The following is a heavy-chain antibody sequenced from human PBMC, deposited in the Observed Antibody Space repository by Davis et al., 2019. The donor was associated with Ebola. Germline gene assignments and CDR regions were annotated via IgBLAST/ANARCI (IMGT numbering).Heavy chain of an antibody. D-gene: IGHD4-17*01. CDR2: INHSGST. CDR1: GGSFSGYY. J-gene: IGHJ6*02. CDR3: ARGRVRTVTRSSYYYYGMDV. Sequence: PSETLSLTCAVYGGSFSGYYWSWIRQPPGKGLEWIGEINHSGSTNYNPSLKSRVTISVDTSKNQFSLKLSSVTAADTAVYYCARGRVRTVTRSSYYYYGMDVWGQGTTVTVSS. V-gene: IGHV4-34*01.